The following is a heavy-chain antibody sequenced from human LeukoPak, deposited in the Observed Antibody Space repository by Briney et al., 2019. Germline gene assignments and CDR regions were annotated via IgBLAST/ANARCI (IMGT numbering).Heavy chain of an antibody. Sequence: PGGFLRLSCAAPGFICSNYWMAWVRQAPGEGLEWVANIKHDESERYYVDSVKGRFTISRDNAKNSLYLQMNSLRADDTAVYYCARDNDGALDYWGQGTLVTVSS. V-gene: IGHV3-7*01. D-gene: IGHD1-1*01. CDR1: GFICSNYW. CDR2: IKHDESER. CDR3: ARDNDGALDY. J-gene: IGHJ4*02.